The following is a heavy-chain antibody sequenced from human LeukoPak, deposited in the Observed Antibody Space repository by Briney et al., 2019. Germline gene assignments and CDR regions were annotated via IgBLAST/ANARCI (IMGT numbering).Heavy chain of an antibody. V-gene: IGHV4-38-2*02. D-gene: IGHD6-19*01. Sequence: SETLSLTCTVSGYSISSGYYWGWIRQPPGKGLEWIGSIYHSGSTYYNPSLKSRVTISVDTSKNQFPLKLSSVTAADTAVYYCARVTGIAVAGTYYWGQGTLVTVSS. CDR2: IYHSGST. J-gene: IGHJ4*02. CDR1: GYSISSGYY. CDR3: ARVTGIAVAGTYY.